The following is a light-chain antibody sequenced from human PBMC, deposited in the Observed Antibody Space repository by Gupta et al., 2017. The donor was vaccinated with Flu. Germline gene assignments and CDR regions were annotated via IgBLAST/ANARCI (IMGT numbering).Light chain of an antibody. V-gene: IGLV2-8*01. Sequence: QSALTQPPSASGSPGQSVTVSCTGTSSDVGGYNSVSWYQHHPGTAPKLIVYEVTKRPSGVPDRFSGSKSGNTASLTVSGLQAEDEAVYYCSSYAGSNNLVFGGGTNLTVL. CDR2: EVT. J-gene: IGLJ2*01. CDR3: SSYAGSNNLV. CDR1: SSDVGGYNS.